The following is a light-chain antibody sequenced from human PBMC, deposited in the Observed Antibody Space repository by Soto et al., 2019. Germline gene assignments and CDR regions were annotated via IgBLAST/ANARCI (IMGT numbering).Light chain of an antibody. Sequence: EIVLTQSPGTLSLSPGERATLSCRASQSVSSSDLAWYQQKPGQAPRVLIYGASSRATGIPDRFSGSGSGTDFTLTISRLEPEDFVVYYCQQYGSSRTFGQGTKVEIK. J-gene: IGKJ1*01. V-gene: IGKV3-20*01. CDR3: QQYGSSRT. CDR2: GAS. CDR1: QSVSSSD.